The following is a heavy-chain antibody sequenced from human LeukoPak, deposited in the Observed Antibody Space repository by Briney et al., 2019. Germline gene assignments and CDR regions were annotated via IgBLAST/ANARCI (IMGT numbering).Heavy chain of an antibody. J-gene: IGHJ4*02. V-gene: IGHV3-30*04. CDR3: ARDYGVSVYYQPGRN. CDR1: GFTFSSYP. CDR2: ISYDGSSK. D-gene: IGHD3-22*01. Sequence: GGSLRLPCAASGFTFSSYPMHWVRQAPGKGLEWVAVISYDGSSKYYAESVKGRFTISRDDSKNTLYLQMNRLRADDTAVYYCARDYGVSVYYQPGRNWGQGTLVTVSS.